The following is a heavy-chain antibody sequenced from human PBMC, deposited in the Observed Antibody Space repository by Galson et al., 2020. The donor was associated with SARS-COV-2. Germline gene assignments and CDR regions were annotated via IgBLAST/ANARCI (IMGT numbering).Heavy chain of an antibody. D-gene: IGHD3-3*01. CDR2: ISGDGTST. Sequence: GGSLRLSCAASGFSFSTFAMTWVRQAPGKGLEWVSAISGDGTSTYYADSVKGRFTVFRDNSKNTLYLQIHSLRAEDTALYYCAKDLVSGWEANWFDLWGQGTLVTVSS. CDR1: GFSFSTFA. CDR3: AKDLVSGWEANWFDL. J-gene: IGHJ5*02. V-gene: IGHV3-23*01.